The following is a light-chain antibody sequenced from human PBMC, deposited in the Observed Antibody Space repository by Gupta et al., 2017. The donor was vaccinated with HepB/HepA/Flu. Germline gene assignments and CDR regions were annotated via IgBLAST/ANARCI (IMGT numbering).Light chain of an antibody. CDR1: SSDVGGYNY. CDR2: DVT. CDR3: SSYAGSNNFV. V-gene: IGLV2-8*01. Sequence: QSALTQPPSASGSPGQSVTISCTGTSSDVGGYNYASWYQLHPGKAPKLMIYDVTNRPSGVPDRFSGSKSGNTASLTVSGLQAEDEADYYCSSYAGSNNFVFGTGTKVTVL. J-gene: IGLJ1*01.